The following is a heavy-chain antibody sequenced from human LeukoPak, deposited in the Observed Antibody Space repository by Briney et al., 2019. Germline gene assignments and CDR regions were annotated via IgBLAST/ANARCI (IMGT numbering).Heavy chain of an antibody. J-gene: IGHJ2*01. CDR3: ARDWPGISLHFDL. Sequence: GASVKVSCKASGYTFTGYYMHWVRQAPGQGLEWMGWINPNSGGTNYAQKFQGRVTMTRDTSISTAYMDLSRLTSDDTAAYYCARDWPGISLHFDLWGRGTLITVSS. CDR1: GYTFTGYY. V-gene: IGHV1-2*02. D-gene: IGHD2-15*01. CDR2: INPNSGGT.